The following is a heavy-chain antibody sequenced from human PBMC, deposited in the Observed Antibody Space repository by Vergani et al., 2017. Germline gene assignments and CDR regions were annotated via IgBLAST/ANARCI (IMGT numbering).Heavy chain of an antibody. CDR3: ARDGDGDDYGMDV. J-gene: IGHJ6*02. Sequence: QVQLVQSGAEVKKPGASVKVSCKASGYTFTGYYMHWVRQAPGQGLELMGWINPNSGGTNYAQKFQGRVTMTTDTSTSTAYMELRSLRSDDTAVYYCARDGDGDDYGMDVWGQGTTVTVSS. D-gene: IGHD4-17*01. V-gene: IGHV1-2*02. CDR1: GYTFTGYY. CDR2: INPNSGGT.